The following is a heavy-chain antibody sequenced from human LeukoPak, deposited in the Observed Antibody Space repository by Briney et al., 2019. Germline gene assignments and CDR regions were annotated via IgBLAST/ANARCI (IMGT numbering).Heavy chain of an antibody. Sequence: GGSLRLSCEASGFTFSSYAMSWVRQAPGKGRAWVSVISSSADSTYYADSVKGRFTISRDNSKNTLYLQMNSLRAEDTAVYYCAKPLEKYTYGGNFDYWGQGILVTVSS. CDR1: GFTFSSYA. J-gene: IGHJ4*02. CDR3: AKPLEKYTYGGNFDY. D-gene: IGHD4-23*01. V-gene: IGHV3-23*01. CDR2: ISSSADST.